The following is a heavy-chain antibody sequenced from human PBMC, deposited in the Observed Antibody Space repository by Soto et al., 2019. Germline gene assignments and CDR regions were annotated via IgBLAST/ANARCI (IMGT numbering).Heavy chain of an antibody. CDR1: GLSFTSYA. CDR2: ISGSGSNT. Sequence: GGSLRLSCAASGLSFTSYAMSWVRLTPGKGLECVSAISGSGSNTFYADSVRGRFTISRDNSKNTVFLQMNNLRAEDTAVYFCARDRATFDYWGQGTRVTVSS. V-gene: IGHV3-23*01. CDR3: ARDRATFDY. D-gene: IGHD1-26*01. J-gene: IGHJ4*02.